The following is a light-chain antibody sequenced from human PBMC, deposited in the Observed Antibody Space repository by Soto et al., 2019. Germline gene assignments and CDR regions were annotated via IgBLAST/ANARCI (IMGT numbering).Light chain of an antibody. CDR1: QSISSY. CDR2: EAS. Sequence: DIQMTQSPSSLSASVGDRVTITCRASQSISSYLNWYQQKPGKAPKFLIYEASSLQSGVPSRFSGSGSGTEFTLTISXLXXXXFATYHCQQSFTXXYTFGQGT. J-gene: IGKJ2*01. CDR3: QQSFTXXYT. V-gene: IGKV1-39*01.